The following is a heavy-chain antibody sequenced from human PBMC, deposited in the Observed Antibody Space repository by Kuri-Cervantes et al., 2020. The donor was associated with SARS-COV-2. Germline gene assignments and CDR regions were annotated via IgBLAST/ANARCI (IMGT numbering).Heavy chain of an antibody. J-gene: IGHJ4*02. Sequence: SETLSLTCVVSGSSFSGYYWSWIRQPPGKGLEWIGEITHTGTTIYNASLKSRDIISLDMSKKQFSLRLTSVTAADTGLYFCARGRTTDLDSWVQGTLGTVSS. D-gene: IGHD4-17*01. CDR1: GSSFSGYY. V-gene: IGHV4-34*01. CDR3: ARGRTTDLDS. CDR2: ITHTGTT.